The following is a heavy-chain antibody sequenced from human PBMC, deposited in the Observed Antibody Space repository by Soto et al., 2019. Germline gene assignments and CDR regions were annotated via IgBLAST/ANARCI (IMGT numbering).Heavy chain of an antibody. CDR2: VKSQGDGGTT. Sequence: EIQLVESGGGLVKPGGSLRLSCAASGFNFNDAWMSWVRQAPGKGLEWVGRVKSQGDGGTTDYAAPVNGRFIVSRDDAQNWLYLEMSSLRIEDSGVYFCTTRVGHWGQGVRVTVSS. J-gene: IGHJ4*02. D-gene: IGHD2-15*01. CDR3: TTRVGH. V-gene: IGHV3-15*01. CDR1: GFNFNDAW.